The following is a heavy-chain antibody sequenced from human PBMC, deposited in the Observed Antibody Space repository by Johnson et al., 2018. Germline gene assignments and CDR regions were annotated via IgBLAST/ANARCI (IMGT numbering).Heavy chain of an antibody. J-gene: IGHJ3*02. CDR2: ISSSGSTI. Sequence: VQLVESGGGLVKPGGSLRLSCAASGFTFSDYYMSWIRQAPGKGLEWVSYISSSGSTIYYADSVKGRFTISRDNAKNSLYLQMNSLRAEDTAVYYCASPFYDSSGYYYVGAFDIWGQGTMVTVSS. CDR3: ASPFYDSSGYYYVGAFDI. D-gene: IGHD3-22*01. V-gene: IGHV3-11*04. CDR1: GFTFSDYY.